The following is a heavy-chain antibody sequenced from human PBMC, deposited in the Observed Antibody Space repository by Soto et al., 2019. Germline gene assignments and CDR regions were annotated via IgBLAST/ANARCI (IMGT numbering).Heavy chain of an antibody. CDR3: ARDATGKSLRFLEWFHLETYYYYYMDV. V-gene: IGHV7-4-1*01. CDR1: GYTFTSYA. Sequence: ASVKVSCKASGYTFTSYAMNWVRQAPGQGLEWMGWINTNTGNPTYAQGFTGRFVFSLDTSVSTAYLQICSLKAEDTAVYYCARDATGKSLRFLEWFHLETYYYYYMDVWGKGTTVTVSS. CDR2: INTNTGNP. D-gene: IGHD3-3*01. J-gene: IGHJ6*03.